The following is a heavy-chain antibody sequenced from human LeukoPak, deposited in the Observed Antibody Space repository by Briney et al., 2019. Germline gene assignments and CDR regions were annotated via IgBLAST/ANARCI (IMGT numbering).Heavy chain of an antibody. CDR1: GYTFTSYD. J-gene: IGHJ4*02. CDR2: MNPNSGNT. Sequence: GASVKVSRKASGYTFTSYDINWVRQATGQGLEWMGWMNPNSGNTGYAQKFQGRVTMTRNTSISTAYMELSSLRSEDTAVYYCARLDILTGYSSDYWGQGTLVTVSS. CDR3: ARLDILTGYSSDY. D-gene: IGHD3-9*01. V-gene: IGHV1-8*01.